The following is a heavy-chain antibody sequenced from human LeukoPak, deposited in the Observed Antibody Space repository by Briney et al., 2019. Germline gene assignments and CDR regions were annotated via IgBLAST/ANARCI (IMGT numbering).Heavy chain of an antibody. D-gene: IGHD3-10*01. J-gene: IGHJ4*02. V-gene: IGHV3-74*01. Sequence: PGWSLRLSCAASGFAFTEYWMHWVRQTPGKGLMWVSRINGGGTYTIYADSVKGRFTVSRDNAANTLYLQMNSLRVEDTAIYYCAREIKIQGFRAFDYWGQGTPVTVSS. CDR1: GFAFTEYW. CDR2: INGGGTYT. CDR3: AREIKIQGFRAFDY.